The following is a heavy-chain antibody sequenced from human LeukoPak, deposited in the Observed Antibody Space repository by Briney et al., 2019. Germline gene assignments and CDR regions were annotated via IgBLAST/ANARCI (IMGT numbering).Heavy chain of an antibody. J-gene: IGHJ4*02. CDR1: GFIFKKYY. CDR2: IFPGGTVR. V-gene: IGHV3-74*01. Sequence: GESLRLSCAAAGFIFKKYYMHWVRHTPGKGLEWVERIFPGGTVRNYADSVKGRFTVSRDDAKSTAYLEMNSLRAEDTAVYHCVRDFRDYDWRGQGTLVTVSS. D-gene: IGHD3-22*01. CDR3: VRDFRDYDW.